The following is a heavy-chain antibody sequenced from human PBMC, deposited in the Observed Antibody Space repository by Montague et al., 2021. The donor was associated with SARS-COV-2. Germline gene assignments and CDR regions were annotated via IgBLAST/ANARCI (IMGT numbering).Heavy chain of an antibody. CDR2: IYYSGST. CDR3: ARGSGWMGNAFDI. J-gene: IGHJ3*02. Sequence: SETLSLIRTVSGDSISSYYWSWIRQPPGKGLEWIGYIYYSGSTNYNPSLKSRVTISVDTSKNQFSLKLSSVTAADTAVYYCARGSGWMGNAFDIWGQGTMVTVSS. CDR1: GDSISSYY. V-gene: IGHV4-59*01. D-gene: IGHD6-19*01.